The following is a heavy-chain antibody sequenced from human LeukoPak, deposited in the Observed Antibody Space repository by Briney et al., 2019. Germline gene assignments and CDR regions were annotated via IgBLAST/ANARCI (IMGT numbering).Heavy chain of an antibody. Sequence: ASVKVSCKPSGYTFTSYYMHSVRQAPGQGLEWMGIINPSGGSTSYAQKVQGRVTITRTTSTSTVYIELSSLRSEDTAVYYCAGGLSGYSSADYYYGMDVWGQGTTVTVSS. CDR3: AGGLSGYSSADYYYGMDV. D-gene: IGHD5-18*01. V-gene: IGHV1-46*01. J-gene: IGHJ6*02. CDR2: INPSGGST. CDR1: GYTFTSYY.